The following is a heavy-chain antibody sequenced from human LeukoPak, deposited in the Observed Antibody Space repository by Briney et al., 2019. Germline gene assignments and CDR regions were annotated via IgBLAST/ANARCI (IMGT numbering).Heavy chain of an antibody. V-gene: IGHV4-59*01. CDR3: ARERSSWED. J-gene: IGHJ4*02. CDR2: IYYSGST. D-gene: IGHD6-13*01. CDR1: GGTISSYY. Sequence: PSGTLSLTCTVSGGTISSYYWSWIRQPPGKGLEWVGYIYYSGSTNYNPSLKSRGTISVDTSKNQFSLKLSSVTAADTAVYYCARERSSWEDWGQGTLVTVSS.